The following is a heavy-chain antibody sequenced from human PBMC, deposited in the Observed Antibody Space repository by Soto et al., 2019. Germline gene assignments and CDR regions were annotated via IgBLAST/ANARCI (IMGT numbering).Heavy chain of an antibody. CDR3: AKDAGGYCSGGSCYFDY. V-gene: IGHV3-9*01. CDR2: ISWNSGSI. D-gene: IGHD2-15*01. Sequence: GGSLRLSCAASGFTFDDYAMHWVRQAPGKGLERVSGISWNSGSIGYADSVKGRFTISRDNAKNSLYLQMNSLRAEDTALYYCAKDAGGYCSGGSCYFDYWGQGTLVTVSS. CDR1: GFTFDDYA. J-gene: IGHJ4*02.